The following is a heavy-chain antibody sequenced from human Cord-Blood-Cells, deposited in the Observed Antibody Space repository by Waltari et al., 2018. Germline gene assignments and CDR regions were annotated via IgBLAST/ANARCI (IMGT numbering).Heavy chain of an antibody. J-gene: IGHJ4*02. CDR1: GGSFSGYY. Sequence: LTCAVYGGSFSGYYWSWIRQPPGKGLEWIGEINHSGSTNYNPSLKSRVTISVDTSKNQFSLKLSSVTAADTAVYYCARFLSGQLSIDYWGQGTLVTVSS. CDR3: ARFLSGQLSIDY. D-gene: IGHD6-6*01. CDR2: INHSGST. V-gene: IGHV4-34*01.